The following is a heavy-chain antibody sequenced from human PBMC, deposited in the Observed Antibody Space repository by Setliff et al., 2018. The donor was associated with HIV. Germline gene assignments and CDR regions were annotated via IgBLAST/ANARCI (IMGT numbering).Heavy chain of an antibody. D-gene: IGHD4-17*01. Sequence: ASVKVSCKASGYTFTTYTIHWVRQAPGQRLEWMGWINAGNGNTKYSQKFRGRVTITRDISASTAYMELSSLRSEDTAVYYCARSPGDYLFDYWGQGTLVTVSS. J-gene: IGHJ4*02. CDR3: ARSPGDYLFDY. CDR2: INAGNGNT. V-gene: IGHV1-3*01. CDR1: GYTFTTYT.